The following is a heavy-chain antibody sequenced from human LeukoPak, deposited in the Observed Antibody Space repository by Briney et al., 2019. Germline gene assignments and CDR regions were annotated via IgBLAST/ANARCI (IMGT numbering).Heavy chain of an antibody. CDR3: ARRGGPQLSSQGDRDNSSGWYWFDP. CDR2: IYPGDSDT. Sequence: GESLKISCKGSGYSFTGYWIGRVRQMPGKGLEWMGIIYPGDSDTRYSPSFQGQVTISADKSISTAYLQWSSLKASDTAMYYCARRGGPQLSSQGDRDNSSGWYWFDPWGQGTLVTVSS. CDR1: GYSFTGYW. J-gene: IGHJ5*02. V-gene: IGHV5-51*01. D-gene: IGHD6-19*01.